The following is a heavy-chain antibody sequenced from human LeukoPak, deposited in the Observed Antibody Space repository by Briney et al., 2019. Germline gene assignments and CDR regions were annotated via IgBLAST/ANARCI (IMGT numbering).Heavy chain of an antibody. D-gene: IGHD5-12*01. V-gene: IGHV4-34*01. Sequence: SETLSLTCAVYGGSFSGYYWSWIRQPPGKGLEWIGEINHSGSTNYNPSLKSRVTISVDTSKNQFSLKLSSVTAADTAVYYCARGGRGYSGYAHYYYMDVWGKGTTVTVSS. CDR2: INHSGST. J-gene: IGHJ6*03. CDR1: GGSFSGYY. CDR3: ARGGRGYSGYAHYYYMDV.